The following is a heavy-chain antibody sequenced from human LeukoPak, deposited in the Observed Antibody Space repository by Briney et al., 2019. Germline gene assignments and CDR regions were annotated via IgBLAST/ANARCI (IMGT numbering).Heavy chain of an antibody. CDR3: AVGPKGEVDMIPFGGVIVTHFDY. CDR2: IIPIFGTA. D-gene: IGHD3-16*02. Sequence: SVKVSCKASGGTFSSYAISWVRQAPGQGLEWMGGIIPIFGTANYAQKFQGRVTITTDESTSTAYIELSSLRSEDTAVYYCAVGPKGEVDMIPFGGVIVTHFDYWGQGTLVTVSS. J-gene: IGHJ4*02. V-gene: IGHV1-69*05. CDR1: GGTFSSYA.